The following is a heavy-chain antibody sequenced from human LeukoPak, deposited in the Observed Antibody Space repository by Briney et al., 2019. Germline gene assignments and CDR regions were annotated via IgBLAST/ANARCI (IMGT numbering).Heavy chain of an antibody. J-gene: IGHJ4*02. D-gene: IGHD3-3*01. CDR1: GYTFTSYG. CDR3: ATRNYDFWSGYYMDDY. CDR2: ISAYNGNT. V-gene: IGHV1-18*01. Sequence: ASVKVSCKASGYTFTSYGISWVRQAPGQGLEWMGWISAYNGNTNYAQKLQGRVTMTTDTSTSTAYMELRSLRSDGTAVYYCATRNYDFWSGYYMDDYWGQGTLVTVSS.